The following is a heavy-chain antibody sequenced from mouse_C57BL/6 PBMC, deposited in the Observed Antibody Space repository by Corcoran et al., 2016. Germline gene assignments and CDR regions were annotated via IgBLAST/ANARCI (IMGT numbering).Heavy chain of an antibody. CDR3: AGDYYGSTFDY. CDR2: IYPRSGNT. CDR1: GYTFTSYG. Sequence: QVQLQQSGAELARPGASVKLSCKASGYTFTSYGISWVKQRTGQGLEWIGEIYPRSGNTYYNEKFKGKATLTADKSSSTAYRELRSLTSEDSAVNFCAGDYYGSTFDYWGKGTTLTVSS. J-gene: IGHJ2*01. D-gene: IGHD1-1*01. V-gene: IGHV1-81*01.